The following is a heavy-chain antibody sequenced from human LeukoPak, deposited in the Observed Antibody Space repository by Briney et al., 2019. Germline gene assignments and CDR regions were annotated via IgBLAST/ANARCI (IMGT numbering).Heavy chain of an antibody. CDR1: GFTFSSYA. CDR3: ARDVGYCSSTSCDPPNWFDP. CDR2: IWYDGSSG. J-gene: IGHJ5*02. D-gene: IGHD2-2*01. V-gene: IGHV3-33*08. Sequence: PGRSLRLSCAASGFTFSSYAMHWVRQAPGKGLEWVALIWYDGSSGYYADSVKGRFTISRDNSKNTLYLQMNSLRAEDTAVYYCARDVGYCSSTSCDPPNWFDPWGQGTLVTVSS.